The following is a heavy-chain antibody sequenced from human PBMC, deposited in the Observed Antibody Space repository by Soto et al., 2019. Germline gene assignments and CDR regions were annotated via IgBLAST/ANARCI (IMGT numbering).Heavy chain of an antibody. J-gene: IGHJ4*02. Sequence: PGGSLRLSCAASGFTFSSYAMHWVRQAPGKGLEWVAVISYDGSNKYYADSVKGRFTISRDNPKNTLYLQMNSLRAEDTAVYYCALLQGGDYSSSPSFDYWGQGTLVTVSS. CDR3: ALLQGGDYSSSPSFDY. D-gene: IGHD6-6*01. CDR1: GFTFSSYA. V-gene: IGHV3-30-3*01. CDR2: ISYDGSNK.